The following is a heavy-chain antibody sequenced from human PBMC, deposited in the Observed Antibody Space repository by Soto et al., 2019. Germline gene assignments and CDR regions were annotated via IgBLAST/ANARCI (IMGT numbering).Heavy chain of an antibody. CDR3: ARGAYSGSYYHDY. CDR2: IWYDGSNK. Sequence: GGSLRLSCAASGFTFSSYGMHWVRQAPGKGLEWVAVIWYDGSNKYYADSVKGRFTISRDNSKNTLYLQMNSLRAEDTAVYYCARGAYSGSYYHDYWGQGTLVTVSS. CDR1: GFTFSSYG. D-gene: IGHD1-26*01. V-gene: IGHV3-33*01. J-gene: IGHJ4*02.